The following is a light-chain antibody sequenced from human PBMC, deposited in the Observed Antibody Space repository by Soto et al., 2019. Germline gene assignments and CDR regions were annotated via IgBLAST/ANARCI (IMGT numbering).Light chain of an antibody. J-gene: IGLJ1*01. V-gene: IGLV2-14*01. CDR2: EVS. Sequence: QSALTQPASVSGSPGQSITISCTGTSSDVGGYNYVSWNQQHPGKAPKLIIYEVSNRPSGVSNRFSGSKSGDTASLTISGLHSEDEADYYCSSYTTTNTYLFGNGTKVTV. CDR3: SSYTTTNTYL. CDR1: SSDVGGYNY.